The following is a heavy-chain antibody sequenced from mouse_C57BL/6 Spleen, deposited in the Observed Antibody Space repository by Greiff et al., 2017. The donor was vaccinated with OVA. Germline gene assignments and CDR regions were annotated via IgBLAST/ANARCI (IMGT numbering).Heavy chain of an antibody. Sequence: QVQLQQSGPELVKPGASVKISCKASGYAFSSSWMNWVKQRPGKGLEWIGRIYPGDGDTNYNGKFKGKATLTADKSSSPAYMQLSSLTSEDSAVYFCAGRDISSHWYFDVWGTGTTVTVSS. CDR1: GYAFSSSW. J-gene: IGHJ1*03. CDR3: AGRDISSHWYFDV. CDR2: IYPGDGDT. V-gene: IGHV1-82*01. D-gene: IGHD1-1*01.